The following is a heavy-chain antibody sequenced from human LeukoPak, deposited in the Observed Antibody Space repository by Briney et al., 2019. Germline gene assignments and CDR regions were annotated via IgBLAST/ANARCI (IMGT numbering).Heavy chain of an antibody. CDR2: IGLDGAQK. V-gene: IGHV3-7*01. D-gene: IGHD5-24*01. CDR3: ARWRGLQSEIDC. J-gene: IGHJ4*02. CDR1: GFTFSSHS. Sequence: GGSLRLSRAASGFTFSSHSMGWVRQAPGKGLQCVATIGLDGAQKDFVDSVKGRFTLSRDNAKNSLFLEMNRLRVEDTAVYYCARWRGLQSEIDCWGQGTLVTVSS.